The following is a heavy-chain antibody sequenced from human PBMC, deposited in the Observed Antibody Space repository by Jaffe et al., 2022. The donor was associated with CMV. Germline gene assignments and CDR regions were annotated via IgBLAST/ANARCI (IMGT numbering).Heavy chain of an antibody. CDR2: INAGNGNT. D-gene: IGHD3-10*01. Sequence: QVQLVQSGAEVKKPGASVKVSCKASGYTFTSYAMHWVRQAPGQRLEWMGWINAGNGNTKYSQKFQGRVTITRDTSASTAYMELSSLRSEDTAVYYCARDGLLWFGDSDAFDIWGQGTMVTVSS. CDR1: GYTFTSYA. J-gene: IGHJ3*02. V-gene: IGHV1-3*01. CDR3: ARDGLLWFGDSDAFDI.